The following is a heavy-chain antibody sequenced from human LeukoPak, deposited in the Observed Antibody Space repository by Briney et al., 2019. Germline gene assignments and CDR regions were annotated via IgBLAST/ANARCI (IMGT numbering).Heavy chain of an antibody. V-gene: IGHV4-39*07. CDR3: ARRATYYYDSSGYYYLPYFDY. CDR2: IYYSGST. D-gene: IGHD3-22*01. Sequence: SETLSLTCTVSGGSISSSSYYWGWIRQPPGKGLEWIGSIYYSGSTYYNPSLKSRVTISVDTSKNQFSLKLSSVTAADTAVYYCARRATYYYDSSGYYYLPYFDYWGREPWSPSPQ. J-gene: IGHJ4*02. CDR1: GGSISSSSYY.